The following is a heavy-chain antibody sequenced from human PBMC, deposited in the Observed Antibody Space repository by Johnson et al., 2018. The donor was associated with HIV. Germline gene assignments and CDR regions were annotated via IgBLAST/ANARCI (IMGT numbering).Heavy chain of an antibody. V-gene: IGHV3-64*01. J-gene: IGHJ3*02. Sequence: EVQLVESGGGLVQPGGSLRLSCAASGFTFSSYAMHWVRQAPGKGLEYVSAISSNGGSTYYANSVKGRFTISRDNSKNTLYLQMGSLRAEDMAVYYCAKESKWESRTPHAFDMWGQGTMVTVSS. CDR2: ISSNGGST. D-gene: IGHD1-26*01. CDR1: GFTFSSYA. CDR3: AKESKWESRTPHAFDM.